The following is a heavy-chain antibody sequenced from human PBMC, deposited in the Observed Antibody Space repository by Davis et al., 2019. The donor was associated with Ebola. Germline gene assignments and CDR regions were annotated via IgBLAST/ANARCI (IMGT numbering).Heavy chain of an antibody. D-gene: IGHD4-17*01. J-gene: IGHJ5*02. V-gene: IGHV3-23*01. Sequence: PGGSLRLSCAASGFIFSSYAMSWVRQAPGKGLEWVSSISVRSTTYHADSVKGRFTISRDNSKNTLYLQMNSLGAEDTAVYYCAKVHPPTTVTTGWFDPWGQGTLVTVSS. CDR3: AKVHPPTTVTTGWFDP. CDR2: ISVRSTT. CDR1: GFIFSSYA.